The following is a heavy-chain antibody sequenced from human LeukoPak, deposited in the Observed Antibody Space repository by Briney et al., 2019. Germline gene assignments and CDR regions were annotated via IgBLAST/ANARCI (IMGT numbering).Heavy chain of an antibody. J-gene: IGHJ3*02. CDR1: GYTFTSYY. CDR2: INPSGGST. D-gene: IGHD2-15*01. CDR3: ARFPVVAVPSSDAFDI. V-gene: IGHV1-46*01. Sequence: ASVKASCKASGYTFTSYYMHWVRQAPGQGLEWMGIINPSGGSTSYAQKFQGRVTMTRDTSTSTVYMELSSLRSEDTAVYYCARFPVVAVPSSDAFDIWGQGTMVTVSS.